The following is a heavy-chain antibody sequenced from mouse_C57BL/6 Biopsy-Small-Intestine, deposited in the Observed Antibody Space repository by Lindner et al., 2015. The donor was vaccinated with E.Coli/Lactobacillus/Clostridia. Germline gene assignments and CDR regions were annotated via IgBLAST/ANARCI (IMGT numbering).Heavy chain of an antibody. CDR2: IYPGDGDT. CDR1: GYAFSSSW. D-gene: IGHD2-14*01. V-gene: IGHV1-82*01. J-gene: IGHJ4*01. Sequence: VQLQESGPELVKPGASVNISCKASGYAFSSSWMNWVKQRPGKGLEWIGRIYPGDGDTNYNGKFKGKATLTADKSSSTAYMQLSSLTSEDSAVYFCESRYGYAIDYWGQGTSVTVSS. CDR3: ESRYGYAIDY.